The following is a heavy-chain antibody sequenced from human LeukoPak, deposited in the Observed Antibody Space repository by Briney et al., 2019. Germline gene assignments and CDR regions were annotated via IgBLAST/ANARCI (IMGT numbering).Heavy chain of an antibody. D-gene: IGHD3-16*01. V-gene: IGHV4-59*08. Sequence: TSETLSLTCTVSGGSISSYYWSWIRQPPGKGLEWIGYIYYSGSTNYNPSLKSRVTISVDTSKNQFSLKLSSVTAADTAVYYCARQRKGDWFDPWGQGTLVTVSS. J-gene: IGHJ5*02. CDR3: ARQRKGDWFDP. CDR1: GGSISSYY. CDR2: IYYSGST.